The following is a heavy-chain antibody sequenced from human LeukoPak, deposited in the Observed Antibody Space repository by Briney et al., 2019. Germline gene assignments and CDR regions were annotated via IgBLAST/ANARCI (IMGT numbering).Heavy chain of an antibody. V-gene: IGHV3-48*03. CDR3: ARGRIATGSLIGEY. D-gene: IGHD2-21*01. J-gene: IGHJ4*02. CDR1: GFTFSSYE. CDR2: ISSSGSTI. Sequence: GGSLRLSCAASGFTFSSYEMNWVRQAPGKGLEWVSYISSSGSTIYYADSVKGRFTISRDNAKNSLYLQMNSLRAEDTAVYYCARGRIATGSLIGEYWGQGTLVTVSS.